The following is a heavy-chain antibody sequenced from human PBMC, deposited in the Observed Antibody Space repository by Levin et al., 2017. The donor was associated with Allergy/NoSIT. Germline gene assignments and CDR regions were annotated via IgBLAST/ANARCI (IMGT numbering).Heavy chain of an antibody. CDR3: ARSERRLWFGELLRSAFDI. D-gene: IGHD3-10*01. CDR2: ISYDGSNK. CDR1: GFTFSSYA. J-gene: IGHJ3*02. V-gene: IGHV3-30-3*01. Sequence: GGSLRLSCAASGFTFSSYAMHWVRQAPGKGLEWVAVISYDGSNKYYADSVKGRFTISRDNSKNTLYLQMNSLRAEDTAVYYCARSERRLWFGELLRSAFDIWGQGTMVTVSS.